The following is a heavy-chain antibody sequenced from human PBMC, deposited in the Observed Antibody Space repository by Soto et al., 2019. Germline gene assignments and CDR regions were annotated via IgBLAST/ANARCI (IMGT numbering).Heavy chain of an antibody. CDR1: AFTFSTDW. CDR2: IKQDGREK. V-gene: IGHV3-7*01. J-gene: IGHJ4*02. D-gene: IGHD5-12*01. CDR3: ARCTGRLIVTTTRTDF. Sequence: AGSLRLSCVASAFTFSTDWISWVRQAPGKGLEWVANIKQDGREKYYVDSVKGRFTLSRDNARYSLYLQMNSLTVEDTAVYYCARCTGRLIVTTTRTDFWGQGTLVTVSS.